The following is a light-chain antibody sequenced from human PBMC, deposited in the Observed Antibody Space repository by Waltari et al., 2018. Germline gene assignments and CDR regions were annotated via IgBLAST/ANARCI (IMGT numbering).Light chain of an antibody. CDR3: QQHGTLPAT. CDR1: QSVGSSS. Sequence: EIVLTQSPGTASLSPGERVTLSCRARQSVGSSSLAWYQQKPGQAPRLVIYRASRRATGIPDRFSGSGSGRDFSLTISRLEPEDFAVYYCQQHGTLPATFGQGTKVEIK. CDR2: RAS. J-gene: IGKJ1*01. V-gene: IGKV3-20*01.